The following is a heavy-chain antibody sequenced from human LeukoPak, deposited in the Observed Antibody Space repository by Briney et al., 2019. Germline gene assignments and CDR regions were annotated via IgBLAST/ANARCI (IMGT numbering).Heavy chain of an antibody. D-gene: IGHD3-22*01. V-gene: IGHV3-53*01. J-gene: IGHJ6*03. CDR1: GFTVSSNY. Sequence: GGSLRLSCAASGFTVSSNYMSWVRQAPGKGLEWVSVIYSGGSTYYADSVKGRFTISRDNYKNTLYLQMNSLRAEDTAVYYCARGSPYYDSSGYPYYMDVWGKGTTVTVSS. CDR3: ARGSPYYDSSGYPYYMDV. CDR2: IYSGGST.